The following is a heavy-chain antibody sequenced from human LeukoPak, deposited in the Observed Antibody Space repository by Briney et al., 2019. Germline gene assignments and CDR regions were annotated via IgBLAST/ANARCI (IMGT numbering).Heavy chain of an antibody. V-gene: IGHV1-2*02. CDR1: GYTFTGYY. CDR2: INPNSGGT. Sequence: GASVKVSCKASGYTFTGYYMHWVRQASGQGLEWMGWINPNSGGTNYAQKFQGRVTMTRDTSISTAYMELSRLRSDDTAVYYCARGISYYGSGSYWAGDYWGQGTLVTVSS. CDR3: ARGISYYGSGSYWAGDY. J-gene: IGHJ4*02. D-gene: IGHD3-10*01.